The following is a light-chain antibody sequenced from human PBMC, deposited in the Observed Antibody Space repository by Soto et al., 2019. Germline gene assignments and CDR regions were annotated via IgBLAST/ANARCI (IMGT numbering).Light chain of an antibody. CDR1: QSVRSSY. V-gene: IGKV3D-20*01. Sequence: ESVLTQSPATLSLSPGDRATLSCGASQSVRSSYVAWYQQKAGLAPRLLIYDGSSRASGIPDRFSGSGSGTDSTLTIGRLEPEDFALYYCQQYDNSAPLSFGGGTKV. J-gene: IGKJ4*01. CDR3: QQYDNSAPLS. CDR2: DGS.